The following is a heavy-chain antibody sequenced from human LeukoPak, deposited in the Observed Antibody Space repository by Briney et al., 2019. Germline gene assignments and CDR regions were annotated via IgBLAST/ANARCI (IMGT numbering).Heavy chain of an antibody. CDR2: ISGSGGST. Sequence: TGGSLRLSCAASGFTFSSYAMSWVRQAPGKGLEWVSAISGSGGSTYYADSVKGRFTISRDNSKNTLYLQMNSLRAEDTAVYYCAKVIGYSYGPFDYWGQGTLVTVSS. CDR3: AKVIGYSYGPFDY. J-gene: IGHJ4*02. D-gene: IGHD5-18*01. CDR1: GFTFSSYA. V-gene: IGHV3-23*01.